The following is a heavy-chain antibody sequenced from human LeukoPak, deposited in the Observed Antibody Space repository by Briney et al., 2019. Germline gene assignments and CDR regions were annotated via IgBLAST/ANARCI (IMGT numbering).Heavy chain of an antibody. CDR3: ASWSSSWYPFDY. Sequence: GGSLRLSCAASGFTFSSYEMNWVRQAPGKGLEWVSVIYSGGSTYYADSVKGRFTISRDNSKNTLYLQMNSLRAEDTAVYYCASWSSSWYPFDYWGQGTLVTVSS. J-gene: IGHJ4*02. D-gene: IGHD6-13*01. CDR2: IYSGGST. V-gene: IGHV3-66*02. CDR1: GFTFSSYE.